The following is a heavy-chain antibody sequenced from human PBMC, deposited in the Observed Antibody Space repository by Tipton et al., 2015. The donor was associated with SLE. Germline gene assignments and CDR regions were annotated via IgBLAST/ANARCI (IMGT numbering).Heavy chain of an antibody. Sequence: TLSLTCTVSGDSISSSSYYWSWIRQPPGKGLEWIGEINHSGSTNYNPSLKSRVTISVDTSKKQFSLKVSSVTAADTAVYYCARGPGIAVADYWGQGTLVTVSS. CDR2: INHSGST. CDR3: ARGPGIAVADY. V-gene: IGHV4-39*07. CDR1: GDSISSSSYY. D-gene: IGHD6-19*01. J-gene: IGHJ4*02.